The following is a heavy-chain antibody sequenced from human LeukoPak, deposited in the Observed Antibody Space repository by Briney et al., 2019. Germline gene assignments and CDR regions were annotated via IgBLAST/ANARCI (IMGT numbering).Heavy chain of an antibody. D-gene: IGHD3/OR15-3a*01. Sequence: ASVKVSCKASGYTFTSYGISWVRRAPGQGLEWMGWISAYNGNTNYAQKLQGRVTMTTDTSTSTAYMELRSLRSDDTAVYYCARADLLANWFDPWGQGTLVTVSS. CDR1: GYTFTSYG. V-gene: IGHV1-18*01. CDR3: ARADLLANWFDP. J-gene: IGHJ5*02. CDR2: ISAYNGNT.